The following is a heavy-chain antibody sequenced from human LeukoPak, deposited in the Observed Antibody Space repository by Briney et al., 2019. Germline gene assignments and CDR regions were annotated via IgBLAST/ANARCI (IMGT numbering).Heavy chain of an antibody. V-gene: IGHV4-30-4*01. CDR1: GGSISSGDYY. J-gene: IGHJ4*02. Sequence: SETLSLTCTVSGGSISSGDYYWSWIRQPPGKGLEWIGYIYYSGSTYYNPSLKSRVTISVDTSKNHFSPNLKSVTAADTAVYYCAREGREESGISEPYYFDYWGQGTLITVSS. D-gene: IGHD2-15*01. CDR2: IYYSGST. CDR3: AREGREESGISEPYYFDY.